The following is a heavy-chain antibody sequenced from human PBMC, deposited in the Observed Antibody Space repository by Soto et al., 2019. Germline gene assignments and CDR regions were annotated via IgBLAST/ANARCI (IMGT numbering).Heavy chain of an antibody. CDR3: ARQTYCSGGSCYYYYYGMDV. CDR2: IYPGDSDT. CDR1: GYSFTSYW. V-gene: IGHV5-51*01. D-gene: IGHD2-15*01. Sequence: PGESLEVSCKGSGYSFTSYWIGWVRQMPGKGLEWMGIIYPGDSDTRYSPSFQGQVTISADKSISTAYLQWSSLKASDTAMYYCARQTYCSGGSCYYYYYGMDVWGQGTTVTVSS. J-gene: IGHJ6*02.